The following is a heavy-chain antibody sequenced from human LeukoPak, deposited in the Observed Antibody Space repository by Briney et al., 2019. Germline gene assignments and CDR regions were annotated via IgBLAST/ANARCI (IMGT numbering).Heavy chain of an antibody. CDR3: ARLGAPMIVVVIDAFDI. CDR2: IYYSGST. CDR1: GGSFSGYY. V-gene: IGHV4-34*01. Sequence: SETLSLTCAVYGGSFSGYYWSWIRQPPGKGLEWIGSIYYSGSTYYNPSLKSRVTISVDTSKNQFSLKLSSVTAADTAVYYCARLGAPMIVVVIDAFDIWGQGTMVTVSS. D-gene: IGHD3-22*01. J-gene: IGHJ3*02.